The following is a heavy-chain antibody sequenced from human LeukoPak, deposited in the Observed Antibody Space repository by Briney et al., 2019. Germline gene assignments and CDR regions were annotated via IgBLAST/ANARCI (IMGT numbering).Heavy chain of an antibody. CDR1: GFTFSSYA. V-gene: IGHV3-23*01. Sequence: PGGSLRLSCAASGFTFSSYAMSWVRQAPGKGLEWVSAISGSGGSTYYADSVKGRFTISRDNSKNTLYLQMNSPRAEDTAVYYCAKEYYYDSSGPVDYWGQGTLVTVSS. CDR3: AKEYYYDSSGPVDY. J-gene: IGHJ4*02. CDR2: ISGSGGST. D-gene: IGHD3-22*01.